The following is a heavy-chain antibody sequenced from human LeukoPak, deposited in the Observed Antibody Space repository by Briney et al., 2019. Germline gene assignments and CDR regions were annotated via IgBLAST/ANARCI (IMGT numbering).Heavy chain of an antibody. D-gene: IGHD6-13*01. J-gene: IGHJ6*03. CDR2: INHSGST. CDR3: ARGIHLVPYMDV. V-gene: IGHV4-34*01. Sequence: PSETLSLTCAVYGGSFSGYYWSWIRQPPGKGLEWIGEINHSGSTNYNPTLKSRVTISVDTSKNQFSLKLSSVTAADTAVYYCARGIHLVPYMDVWGKGTTVTVSS. CDR1: GGSFSGYY.